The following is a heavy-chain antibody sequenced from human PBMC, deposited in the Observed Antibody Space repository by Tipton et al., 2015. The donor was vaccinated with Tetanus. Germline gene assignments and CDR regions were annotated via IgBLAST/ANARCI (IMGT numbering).Heavy chain of an antibody. J-gene: IGHJ5*02. D-gene: IGHD6-19*01. CDR2: INHRGST. Sequence: TLSLTCAVYGGSFSGNYWSWIRQPPGKGLEWIGEINHRGSTMYNPSLKSRVAISGDTSKNQFSLNLTSLTAADTAVYYCASLPKHWLAPRGAPWGQGTLATVSS. V-gene: IGHV4-34*01. CDR3: ASLPKHWLAPRGAP. CDR1: GGSFSGNY.